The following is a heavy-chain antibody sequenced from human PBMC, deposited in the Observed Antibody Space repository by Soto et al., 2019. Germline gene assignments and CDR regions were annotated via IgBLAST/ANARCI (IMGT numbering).Heavy chain of an antibody. CDR3: ASLGGYCSSTSCYGYYGMEV. CDR2: FYYSEST. Sequence: PSETQSLTYTVSGGSISNGPYPWGFIRQPPGKGLEWIGTFYYSESTYYNPSLESRVTISVDTSKNQFSLKVSSVTVADTAVYYCASLGGYCSSTSCYGYYGMEVLGQGNTVTVTS. D-gene: IGHD2-2*01. J-gene: IGHJ6*02. CDR1: GGSISNGPYP. V-gene: IGHV4-39*01.